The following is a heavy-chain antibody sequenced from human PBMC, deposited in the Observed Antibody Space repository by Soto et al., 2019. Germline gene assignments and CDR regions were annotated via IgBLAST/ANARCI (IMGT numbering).Heavy chain of an antibody. CDR3: ESQLESTTYFDY. CDR2: ISHTGSP. V-gene: IGHV4-39*01. Sequence: LQLQESGPGLVKPSETLSLTCTVSGGSISNSDYFWAWMRQPPGKGLEWVGTISHTGSPRYNPSLKSRVTISVDTSMNQCSLRLPSVTAAYTAVFYCESQLESTTYFDYWGRGTLVTVSS. CDR1: GGSISNSDYF. J-gene: IGHJ4*02. D-gene: IGHD1-1*01.